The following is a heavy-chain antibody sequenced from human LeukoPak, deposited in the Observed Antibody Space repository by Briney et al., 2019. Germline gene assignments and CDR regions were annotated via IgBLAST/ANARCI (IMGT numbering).Heavy chain of an antibody. V-gene: IGHV3-7*01. Sequence: GGSLRLSCAASEFTFSSYWMSWVRQAPGKGLEWVANIRQDGGLKHYVDSVKGRFTISRDNAENSLYLQMNSLRAEDTAVYYCARETVGAIKSYFDYWGQGTLVTASS. CDR1: EFTFSSYW. D-gene: IGHD1-26*01. J-gene: IGHJ4*02. CDR2: IRQDGGLK. CDR3: ARETVGAIKSYFDY.